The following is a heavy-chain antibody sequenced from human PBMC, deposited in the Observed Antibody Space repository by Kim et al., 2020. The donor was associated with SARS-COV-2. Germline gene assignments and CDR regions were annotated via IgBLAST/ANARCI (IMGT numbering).Heavy chain of an antibody. CDR3: ARDPRTRLGISFDI. D-gene: IGHD6-25*01. J-gene: IGHJ3*02. CDR1: GFTFSSYA. V-gene: IGHV3-30-3*01. Sequence: GGSLRLSCAASGFTFSSYAMHWVRQAPGKGLEWVAVISYDGSNKYYADSVKGRFTISRDNSKNTLYLQMNSLRAEDTAVYYCARDPRTRLGISFDIWGQGTMVTVSS. CDR2: ISYDGSNK.